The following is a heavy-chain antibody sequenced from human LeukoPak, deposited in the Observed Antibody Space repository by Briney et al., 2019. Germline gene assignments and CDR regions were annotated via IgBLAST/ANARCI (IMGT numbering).Heavy chain of an antibody. J-gene: IGHJ4*02. Sequence: GGSLRLSCAASGFSSSNYAMSWVRQAPGKGLEWVSGISGSGSYIYYADSVKGRFTISRDNAKNSLYLQMNSLRAEDTAVYYCARDPGRVRGGIFDYWGQGTLVTVSS. V-gene: IGHV3-21*01. D-gene: IGHD3-10*01. CDR2: ISGSGSYI. CDR3: ARDPGRVRGGIFDY. CDR1: GFSSSNYA.